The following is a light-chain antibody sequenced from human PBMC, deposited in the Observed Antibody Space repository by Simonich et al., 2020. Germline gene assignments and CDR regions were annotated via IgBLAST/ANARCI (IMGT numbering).Light chain of an antibody. Sequence: SSELTQDPAVSVALGQTVRITCQGDSLRSYYASWYQQKPGQAPVLVISGKNNRPSGIPHRFSGSKSGTSATLGITGLQTGDEADYYCGTWDSSLSAGVFGGGTKLTVL. CDR1: SLRSYY. V-gene: IGLV3-19*01. CDR3: GTWDSSLSAGV. CDR2: GKN. J-gene: IGLJ3*02.